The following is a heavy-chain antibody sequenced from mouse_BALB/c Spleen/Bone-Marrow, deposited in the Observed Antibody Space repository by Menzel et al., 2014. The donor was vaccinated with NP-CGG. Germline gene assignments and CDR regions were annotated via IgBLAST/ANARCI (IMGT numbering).Heavy chain of an antibody. V-gene: IGHV14-3*02. CDR2: IDPANGNT. CDR3: ARWEYYAMDY. CDR1: GFNIKDTY. J-gene: IGHJ4*01. D-gene: IGHD4-1*01. Sequence: EAQVVESGAELVKPGASVKLSCTASGFNIKDTYMYWVKQRPEQGLEWIGRIDPANGNTKYDPKFQGKATITADTSSNTAYLQVSSLPSADTAFYYCARWEYYAMDYWGQGTSVTVSS.